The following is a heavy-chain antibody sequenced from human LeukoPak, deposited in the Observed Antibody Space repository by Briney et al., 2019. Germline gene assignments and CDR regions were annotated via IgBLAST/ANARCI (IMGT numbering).Heavy chain of an antibody. J-gene: IGHJ4*02. Sequence: GRSLRLSCAASGFTFSSYGMHWVRQAPGKGLEWVAVIWYDGSNKYYADSVKGRFTISRDNSKNTLYLQMSSLRAVDTAVYYCAKGSANSYFDYWGQGTLVTVSS. V-gene: IGHV3-33*06. D-gene: IGHD4-11*01. CDR2: IWYDGSNK. CDR3: AKGSANSYFDY. CDR1: GFTFSSYG.